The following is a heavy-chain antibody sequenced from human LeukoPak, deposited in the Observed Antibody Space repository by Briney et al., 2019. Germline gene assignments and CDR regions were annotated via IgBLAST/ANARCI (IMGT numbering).Heavy chain of an antibody. CDR1: GFTFSSYA. CDR3: ASSDSSGYYFIVDAFDI. Sequence: GGSLRLSCAASGFTFSSYAMHWVRQAPGKGLEWVAVISYDGSNKYYADSVKGRFTISRDNSKNTLYLQMNSLRAEDTAVYYCASSDSSGYYFIVDAFDIWGQGTMVTVSS. D-gene: IGHD3-22*01. J-gene: IGHJ3*02. V-gene: IGHV3-30-3*01. CDR2: ISYDGSNK.